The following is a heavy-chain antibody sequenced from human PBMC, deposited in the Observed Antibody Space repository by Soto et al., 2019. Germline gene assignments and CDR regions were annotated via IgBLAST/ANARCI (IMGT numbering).Heavy chain of an antibody. CDR1: GYSISRGCY. D-gene: IGHD6-25*01. Sequence: SETLALSCAVSGYSISRGCYWCCFRQPPGKGLEWIGSFHHSGSISYNPSLKTRVTMSADMSKNEFSLKLSFVTAANTAVYYCARDHYSSGYLVSPYWGQGALVTVSS. J-gene: IGHJ4*02. CDR2: FHHSGSI. V-gene: IGHV4-38-2*02. CDR3: ARDHYSSGYLVSPY.